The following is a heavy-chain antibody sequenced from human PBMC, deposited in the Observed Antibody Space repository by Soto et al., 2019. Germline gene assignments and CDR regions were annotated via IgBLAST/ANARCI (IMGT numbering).Heavy chain of an antibody. CDR1: GDSVSSNSAA. CDR2: TYYRSKWYN. Sequence: SQTLSLTCAISGDSVSSNSAAWNWIRQSPSRGLEWLGRTYYRSKWYNDYAVSVKSRITINPDTSKNQFSLQLNSVTPEDTAVYYCARDHYDLWSGPGLGEFWFDPWGQGTLVTVSS. CDR3: ARDHYDLWSGPGLGEFWFDP. D-gene: IGHD3-3*01. J-gene: IGHJ5*02. V-gene: IGHV6-1*01.